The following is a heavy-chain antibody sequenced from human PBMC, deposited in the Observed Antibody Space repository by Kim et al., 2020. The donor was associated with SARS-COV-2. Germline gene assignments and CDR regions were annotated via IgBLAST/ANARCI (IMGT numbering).Heavy chain of an antibody. J-gene: IGHJ4*02. Sequence: GGSLRLSCSASGFTFSSNGMSWVRQTPGRGLEWVSGISGSGDTTYYADYVKGRFTISRDNSKSTLYLQMNSLRAEDTAVYYCAKGTSGPDYWGQGTLVTVSS. CDR1: GFTFSSNG. D-gene: IGHD2-15*01. CDR2: ISGSGDTT. CDR3: AKGTSGPDY. V-gene: IGHV3-23*01.